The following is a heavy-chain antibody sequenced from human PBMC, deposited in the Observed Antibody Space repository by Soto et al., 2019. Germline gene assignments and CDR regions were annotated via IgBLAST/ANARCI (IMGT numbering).Heavy chain of an antibody. CDR3: ARSSRLYDYYYYMDV. Sequence: ASVKVSCKASGYTFTSYGISWVRQAPGQGLEWMGWISAYNGNTNYAQKLQGRVTMTTDTSTSTAYMELRSLRSDDTAVYYCARSSRLYDYYYYMDVWGKGTTVTVSS. CDR2: ISAYNGNT. V-gene: IGHV1-18*01. CDR1: GYTFTSYG. J-gene: IGHJ6*03. D-gene: IGHD2-2*01.